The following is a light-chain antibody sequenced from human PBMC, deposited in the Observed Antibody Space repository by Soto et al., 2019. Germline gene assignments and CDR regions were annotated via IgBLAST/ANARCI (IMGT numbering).Light chain of an antibody. CDR3: QQYNNWPRT. V-gene: IGKV3-15*01. CDR2: GAS. Sequence: DIVIMQYPANLSVCPGERATLSWLASQSVSSNLAWYQQKPGQAPRLLIYGASTRATGIPARFSGSGSGTEFTLTISSLQSEDFVVYYCQQYNNWPRTFGQGTKVDIK. J-gene: IGKJ1*01. CDR1: QSVSSN.